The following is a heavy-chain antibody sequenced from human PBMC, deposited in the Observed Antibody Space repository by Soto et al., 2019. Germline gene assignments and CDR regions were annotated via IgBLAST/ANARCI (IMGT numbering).Heavy chain of an antibody. Sequence: SETLSLTCTVSGGSISSGGYYWSWIRQHPGKGLEWIGYIYYSGSTYYNPSLKSRVTISVDTSKNQFSLKLSSVTAADTAVYYCARVRSSQRWFDPWGQGTLVTVSS. CDR2: IYYSGST. V-gene: IGHV4-31*03. CDR1: GGSISSGGYY. D-gene: IGHD6-6*01. J-gene: IGHJ5*02. CDR3: ARVRSSQRWFDP.